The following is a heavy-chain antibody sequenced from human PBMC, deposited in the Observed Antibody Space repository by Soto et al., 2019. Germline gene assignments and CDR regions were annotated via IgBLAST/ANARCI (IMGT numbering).Heavy chain of an antibody. Sequence: EVPLVESGGGLVQPGGSLRLSCAASGFTVSSNYLSWVRQAPGKGLEWVSVIYSGGSTYYADSVKGRFTISRDNSKNTLYLQMNSLRAEDTAVYYCARDKIPDILTGYDDEYWGQGTLVTVSS. D-gene: IGHD3-9*01. CDR2: IYSGGST. CDR1: GFTVSSNY. J-gene: IGHJ4*02. CDR3: ARDKIPDILTGYDDEY. V-gene: IGHV3-66*01.